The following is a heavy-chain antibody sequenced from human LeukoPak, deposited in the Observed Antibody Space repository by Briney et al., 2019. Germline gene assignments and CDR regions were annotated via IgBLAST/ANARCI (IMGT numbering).Heavy chain of an antibody. CDR2: INGRGDDT. V-gene: IGHV3-23*01. J-gene: IGHJ4*02. D-gene: IGHD6-19*01. Sequence: PGESLRLSCAAFSGFAMSWVRQAPGRGLEWVSAINGRGDDTYYLDSVKGRFTISRDNSNNTLYLQMNSLRAEDTAVYYCAKGHRSSSSFFDSWGQGILVTVSS. CDR3: AKGHRSSSSFFDS. CDR1: SGFA.